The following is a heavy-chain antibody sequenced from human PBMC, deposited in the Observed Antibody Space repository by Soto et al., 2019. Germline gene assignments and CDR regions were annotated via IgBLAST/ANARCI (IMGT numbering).Heavy chain of an antibody. V-gene: IGHV4-31*03. J-gene: IGHJ5*02. CDR3: ARMYSSGSGWFHP. CDR2: FYSSGSI. CDR1: GYSITAGGYY. D-gene: IGHD6-19*01. Sequence: SETLSLTCFVSGYSITAGGYYWSWIRHHPGKGLEWIGSFYSSGSIIYNPSLRSRVSISGDTSSNQFSMSLTSVTAADTARYYCARMYSSGSGWFHPWGQGXLVTVSS.